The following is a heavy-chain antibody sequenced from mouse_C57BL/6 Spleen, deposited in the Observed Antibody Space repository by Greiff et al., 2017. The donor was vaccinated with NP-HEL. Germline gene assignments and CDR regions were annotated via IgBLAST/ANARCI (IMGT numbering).Heavy chain of an antibody. CDR3: ARWPVWYCDV. D-gene: IGHD1-1*01. V-gene: IGHV1-7*01. CDR1: GYTFTSYW. CDR2: INPSSGYT. Sequence: VQLQQSGAELAKPGASVKLSCKASGYTFTSYWMHWVKQRPGQGLEWIGYINPSSGYTKYKQKFKDKATLTADKSSSTAYMQLSSLTYEDSAGYYCARWPVWYCDVWGTGTTVTVSS. J-gene: IGHJ1*03.